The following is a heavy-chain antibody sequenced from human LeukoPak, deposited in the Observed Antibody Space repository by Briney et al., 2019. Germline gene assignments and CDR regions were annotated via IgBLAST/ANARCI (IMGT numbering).Heavy chain of an antibody. CDR1: GGSFSGYY. Sequence: SETLSLTCAVYGGSFSGYYWSWIRQPPGKGLEWIGEINHSGSTNYNPSLKSRVTISVDTSKNQFSLKLSSVTAADTAVYYCARGRALLLWFGESSRGWFDPWGQGTLVTVSS. CDR3: ARGRALLLWFGESSRGWFDP. V-gene: IGHV4-34*01. D-gene: IGHD3-10*01. J-gene: IGHJ5*02. CDR2: INHSGST.